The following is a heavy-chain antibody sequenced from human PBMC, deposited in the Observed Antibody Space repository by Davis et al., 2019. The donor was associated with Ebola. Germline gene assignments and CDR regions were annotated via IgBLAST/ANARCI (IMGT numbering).Heavy chain of an antibody. J-gene: IGHJ4*02. CDR3: AKYLGGMTTNRRTFDS. V-gene: IGHV3-48*01. Sequence: GESLKISCAASGFTFTSYAMDWVRQAPGKGLEWVSYISSRGTNIYYADSVKGRFTISRDNLKNTLHLQMNSLRAEDTAVYYCAKYLGGMTTNRRTFDSWGQGTLVTVSS. D-gene: IGHD5-24*01. CDR1: GFTFTSYA. CDR2: ISSRGTNI.